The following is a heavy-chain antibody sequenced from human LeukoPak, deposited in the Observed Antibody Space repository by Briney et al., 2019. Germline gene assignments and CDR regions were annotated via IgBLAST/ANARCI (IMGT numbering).Heavy chain of an antibody. J-gene: IGHJ4*02. CDR2: IDWDDDK. Sequence: SGPTLVKPTQTLTLTCTFSGFSLSTSGMCVSWIRQPPGKALEWLARIDWDDDKYYSTSLKTRLTISKDTSKNQVVLTMTNMDPVDTATYYCARIQYSSGWHEGSGSYSIAVFDYWGQGTLVTVSS. V-gene: IGHV2-70*11. CDR1: GFSLSTSGMC. CDR3: ARIQYSSGWHEGSGSYSIAVFDY. D-gene: IGHD6-19*01.